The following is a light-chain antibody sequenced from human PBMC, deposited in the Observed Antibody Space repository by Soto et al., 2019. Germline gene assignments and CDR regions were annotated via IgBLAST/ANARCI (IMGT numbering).Light chain of an antibody. V-gene: IGKV3-15*01. J-gene: IGKJ2*01. Sequence: EIVMTQSPATLSVSPGESATLSCRASQSISSELAWYQQKPGQPPRLLIYGASTRATGVPARFTGSGSGSDFTLTISGLQSKDFAFYYCQQGHNWPLTFGQGTRLE. CDR1: QSISSE. CDR2: GAS. CDR3: QQGHNWPLT.